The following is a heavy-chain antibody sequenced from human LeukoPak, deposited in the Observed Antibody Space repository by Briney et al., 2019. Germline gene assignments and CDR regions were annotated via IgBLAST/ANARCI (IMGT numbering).Heavy chain of an antibody. J-gene: IGHJ6*03. V-gene: IGHV1-69*05. CDR3: ARARSDDYYYYYMDV. CDR1: GGTFSSYA. Sequence: SVKVSCKASGGTFSSYAISWVRQAPGQGLEWMGRIIPIFGTADYAQKFQGRVTVTTDESTSTAYMELSSLRSEDTAVYYCARARSDDYYYYYMDVWGKGTTVTVSS. CDR2: IIPIFGTA. D-gene: IGHD1-26*01.